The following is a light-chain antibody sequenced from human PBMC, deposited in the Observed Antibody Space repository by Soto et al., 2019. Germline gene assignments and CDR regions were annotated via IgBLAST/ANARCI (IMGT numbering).Light chain of an antibody. CDR1: SSDVGGYNY. CDR2: DVS. V-gene: IGLV2-14*01. J-gene: IGLJ2*01. Sequence: QAVLTQPASVSGSPGQSITISCTGTSSDVGGYNYVSWYQQHPGKAPKLMIYDVSNRPSGVSNRFSGSKSGNTASLTISGLRAEDEADYYCSSYTSSSTRVFGGGNKLTVL. CDR3: SSYTSSSTRV.